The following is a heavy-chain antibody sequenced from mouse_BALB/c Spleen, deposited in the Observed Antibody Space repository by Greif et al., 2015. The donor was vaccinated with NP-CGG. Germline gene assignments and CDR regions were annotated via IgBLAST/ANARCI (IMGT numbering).Heavy chain of an antibody. CDR2: IDPSDSET. V-gene: IGHV1-69*02. J-gene: IGHJ2*01. D-gene: IGHD1-1*01. Sequence: VQLQQSGAELVKPGAPVKLSCKASGYTFTSYWMNWVKQRPGRGLEWIGRIDPSDSETHYNQKFKDKATLTVDKSSSTAYIQLSSLTSEDSAVYYCARAFITTVVASFDYWGQGTTLTVSS. CDR1: GYTFTSYW. CDR3: ARAFITTVVASFDY.